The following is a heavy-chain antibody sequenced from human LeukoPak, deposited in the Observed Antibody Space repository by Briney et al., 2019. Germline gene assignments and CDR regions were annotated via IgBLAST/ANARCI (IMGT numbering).Heavy chain of an antibody. D-gene: IGHD3-10*01. J-gene: IGHJ5*02. CDR3: ARGLRSPNWFAR. V-gene: IGHV1-8*01. Sequence: GASVKVSCKASGYTFTRYDINLLRQATGQGLEWMGWMNPNSGNTGYAQKFQGRVTMTRNTSISTAYMELSSLRSEDTAVYYCARGLRSPNWFARWGQGTLVTVSS. CDR1: GYTFTRYD. CDR2: MNPNSGNT.